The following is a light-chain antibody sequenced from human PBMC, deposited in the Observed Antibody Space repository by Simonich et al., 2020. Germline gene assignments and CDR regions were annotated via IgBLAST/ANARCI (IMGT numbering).Light chain of an antibody. V-gene: IGKV1-39*01. J-gene: IGKJ3*01. Sequence: DIQMTQSTSSLSASVGDRVTITCQASQDISNYLNWYQQKPGKATKLLIYDASNLETGVPSRFSGSGSGTDFTLTISSLQPEDFATYYCQQSYSTPFPFGPGTKVDIK. CDR3: QQSYSTPFP. CDR1: QDISNY. CDR2: DAS.